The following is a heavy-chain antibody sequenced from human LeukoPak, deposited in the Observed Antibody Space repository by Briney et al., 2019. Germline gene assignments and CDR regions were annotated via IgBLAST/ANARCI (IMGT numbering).Heavy chain of an antibody. V-gene: IGHV3-7*01. Sequence: GGSLRLSCAASGFTFSSYWMSWVRQAPGKGLEWVANIKQDGSEKYYVDSVKGRFTISRDNAKNSLYLQMNSLRAEDTAVYYCARVSSGYYPLYYYYYMDVWGKGTTVTVSS. CDR2: IKQDGSEK. CDR1: GFTFSSYW. CDR3: ARVSSGYYPLYYYYYMDV. J-gene: IGHJ6*03. D-gene: IGHD3-22*01.